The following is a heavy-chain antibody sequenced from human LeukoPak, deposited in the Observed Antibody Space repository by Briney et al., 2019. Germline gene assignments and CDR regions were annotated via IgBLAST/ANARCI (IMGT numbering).Heavy chain of an antibody. CDR1: GGSISSYY. Sequence: SETLSLTCTVSGGSISSYYWSWIRQPAGKGLEWIGRVYTTGNANYNPSLKSRVTMSIDTSKKQFSLHLSSVTAADTAVYYCARGKYYYDSNSSYRYFDPWGQGTLVTVSS. D-gene: IGHD3-22*01. J-gene: IGHJ5*02. V-gene: IGHV4-4*07. CDR3: ARGKYYYDSNSSYRYFDP. CDR2: VYTTGNA.